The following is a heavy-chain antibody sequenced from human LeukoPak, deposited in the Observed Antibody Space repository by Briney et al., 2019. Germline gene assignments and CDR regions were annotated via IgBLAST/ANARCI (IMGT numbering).Heavy chain of an antibody. V-gene: IGHV1-2*02. CDR1: GYTFTGYY. CDR2: INPNSGGT. J-gene: IGHJ4*02. Sequence: ASVKVSCKASGYTFTGYYMHWVRQAPGQGLEWMGWINPNSGGTNYAQKFQGRVTMTTDTSTSAAYMELRSLRSDDTAVYYCARGGWMGSRHFDYWGQGTLVTVSS. CDR3: ARGGWMGSRHFDY. D-gene: IGHD6-19*01.